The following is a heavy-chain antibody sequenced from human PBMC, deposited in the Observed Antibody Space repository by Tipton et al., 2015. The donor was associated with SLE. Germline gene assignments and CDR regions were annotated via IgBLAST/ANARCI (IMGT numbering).Heavy chain of an antibody. CDR1: GGSFSGNY. V-gene: IGHV4-34*01. CDR3: ARPGYGSSGYLDY. D-gene: IGHD3-22*01. J-gene: IGHJ4*02. Sequence: TLSLTCTVFGGSFSGNYWSCIRQPPGKGLVWIGEINHSGRISYNPSLESRVTISVNTSKNQFSLKLSSVTAADTALYYCARPGYGSSGYLDYWGQGTLVTVSS. CDR2: INHSGRI.